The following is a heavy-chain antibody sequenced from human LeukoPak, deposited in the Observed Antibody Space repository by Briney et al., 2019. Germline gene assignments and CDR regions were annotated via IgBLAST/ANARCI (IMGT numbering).Heavy chain of an antibody. CDR1: GGSFSGYY. J-gene: IGHJ5*02. V-gene: IGHV4-34*01. CDR2: INHSGST. Sequence: SETLSLTCAVYGGSFSGYYWSWIRQPPGKGLEWIGEINHSGSTNYNPSLKSRVTISVDTSKTQFSLKLSSVTAADTAVYYCARDAWLLPYNWFDPWGQGTLVTVSS. D-gene: IGHD3-22*01. CDR3: ARDAWLLPYNWFDP.